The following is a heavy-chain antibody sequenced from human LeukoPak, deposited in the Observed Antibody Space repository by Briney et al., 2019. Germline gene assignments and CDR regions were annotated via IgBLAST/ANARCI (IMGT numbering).Heavy chain of an antibody. CDR1: GFTFSSYA. V-gene: IGHV3-23*03. CDR3: ASRSSSIY. J-gene: IGHJ4*02. D-gene: IGHD6-6*01. Sequence: GGSLRLSCAASGFTFSSYAMSWVRQAPGKGLEWVSVIYSDSSTYYTDSAKGRFTISRDNSKNTLYLQMNSLRAEDTAVYYCASRSSSIYWGQGTLVTVSS. CDR2: IYSDSST.